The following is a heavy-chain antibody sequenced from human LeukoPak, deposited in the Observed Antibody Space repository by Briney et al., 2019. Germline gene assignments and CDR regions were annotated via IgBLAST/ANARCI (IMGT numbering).Heavy chain of an antibody. CDR1: GGSISSSSYY. Sequence: SETLSLTCTVSGGSISSSSYYWGWIRQPPGKGLEWIGSIYYSGSTYYNPSLKSRVTISVDTSKNQFSLKLSSVTAADTAVYYCAGRYSSGYFEIDYWGQGTLVTVSS. CDR3: AGRYSSGYFEIDY. D-gene: IGHD3-22*01. CDR2: IYYSGST. V-gene: IGHV4-39*07. J-gene: IGHJ4*02.